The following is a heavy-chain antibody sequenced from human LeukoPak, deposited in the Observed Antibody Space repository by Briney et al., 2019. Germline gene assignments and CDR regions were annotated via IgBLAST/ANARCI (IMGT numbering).Heavy chain of an antibody. V-gene: IGHV3-43D*04. CDR1: GFTFDDYA. CDR3: XKESYYDXSEXXYXDY. Sequence: PGGSLRLSCAASGFTFDDYAMHWVRQAPGKGLEWVSLISWDGGSTYYADSVKGRFTISRDNSKNSLYLQMNSLRAEDTALYYXXKESYYDXSEXXYXDYWGQXXLVXXSS. J-gene: IGHJ4*02. D-gene: IGHD3-22*01. CDR2: ISWDGGST.